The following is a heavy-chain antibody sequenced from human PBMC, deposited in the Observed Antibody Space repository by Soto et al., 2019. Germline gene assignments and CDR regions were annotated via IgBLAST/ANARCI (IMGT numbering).Heavy chain of an antibody. CDR2: ITGSGGTT. CDR1: GFTFTSYA. J-gene: IGHJ5*02. V-gene: IGHV3-23*01. D-gene: IGHD3-10*01. CDR3: AKVGRMVRGVMQWLDP. Sequence: EVQLLESGGGLVQPGGSLRLSCAASGFTFTSYAMTWVRQAPGKGLEWVSTITGSGGTTYYADSVKGRFTISRDNSKNTLYLQMNSLRAEDTAVYSCAKVGRMVRGVMQWLDPWGQGTLVTVSS.